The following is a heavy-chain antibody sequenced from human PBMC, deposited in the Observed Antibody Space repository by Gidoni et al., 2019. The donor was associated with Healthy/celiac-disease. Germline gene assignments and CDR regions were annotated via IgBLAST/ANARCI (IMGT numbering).Heavy chain of an antibody. J-gene: IGHJ5*02. CDR1: GGSISSSSDY. D-gene: IGHD5-18*01. Sequence: QLQLQESGPGLVKPSETLSLTCTVSGGSISSSSDYWGWIRQPPVKGLEWIGSIYYSGSTYYNPSLKRRFTISVDTSKNQFSLKLSSVTASDTAVYYCARLETVDTAMVTDWFDPWGQGTLVTVSS. V-gene: IGHV4-39*01. CDR2: IYYSGST. CDR3: ARLETVDTAMVTDWFDP.